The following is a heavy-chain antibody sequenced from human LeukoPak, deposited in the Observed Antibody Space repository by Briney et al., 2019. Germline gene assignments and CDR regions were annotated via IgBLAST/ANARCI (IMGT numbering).Heavy chain of an antibody. Sequence: GRSLRLSCAASGFTFSDYAMQWVRQAPGKGLEWVALIAPDGSYQYYADSLRGRFTISRDNFKNTLYLQMNSLRVEDTAVYYCVGGLRANSWYGAYWGQGTLVSVSS. D-gene: IGHD6-13*01. CDR2: IAPDGSYQ. CDR1: GFTFSDYA. CDR3: VGGLRANSWYGAY. J-gene: IGHJ4*02. V-gene: IGHV3-30*01.